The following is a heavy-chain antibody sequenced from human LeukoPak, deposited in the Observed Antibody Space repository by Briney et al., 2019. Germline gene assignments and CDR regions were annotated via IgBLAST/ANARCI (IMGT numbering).Heavy chain of an antibody. J-gene: IGHJ4*02. CDR3: ARGVLGATKKVTAIPTYYFDY. CDR1: GGSISSGGYS. CDR2: IYHSGST. D-gene: IGHD2-21*02. Sequence: SENLSLTCAVSGGSISSGGYSWSWIRQPPGKGLEWIGYIYHSGSTYYNPSLKSRVTISVDRSKNQFSLKLSSVTAADTAVYYCARGVLGATKKVTAIPTYYFDYWGQGTLVTVSS. V-gene: IGHV4-30-2*01.